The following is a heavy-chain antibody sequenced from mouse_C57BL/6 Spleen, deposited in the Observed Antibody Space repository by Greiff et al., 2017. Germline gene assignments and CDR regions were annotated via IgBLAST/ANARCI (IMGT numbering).Heavy chain of an antibody. D-gene: IGHD1-1*01. J-gene: IGHJ1*03. CDR3: ALVARYFDV. CDR1: GYTFTSYW. Sequence: QFQLQQPGAELVMPGASVKLSCKASGYTFTSYWMHWVKQRPGQGLEWIGEIDPSDSYTNYNQKFKGKSTLTVDKSSSTAYMQLNSLTSADSAGSYCALVARYFDVWGTGTTVTVSS. CDR2: IDPSDSYT. V-gene: IGHV1-69*01.